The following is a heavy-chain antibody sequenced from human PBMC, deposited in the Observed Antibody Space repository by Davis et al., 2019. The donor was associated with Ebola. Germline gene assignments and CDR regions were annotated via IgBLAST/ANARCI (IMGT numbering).Heavy chain of an antibody. CDR3: ARDNPGYCSSTSCYSYYYYGMDV. CDR2: IYSGGST. Sequence: GESLKISCAASGFTVSSNYMSWVRQAPGKRLEWVSVIYSGGSTYYADSVKGRFTIPRDNSKNTLYLQMNSLRAEDTAVYYCARDNPGYCSSTSCYSYYYYGMDVWGQGTTVTVSS. V-gene: IGHV3-66*01. D-gene: IGHD2-2*02. CDR1: GFTVSSNY. J-gene: IGHJ6*02.